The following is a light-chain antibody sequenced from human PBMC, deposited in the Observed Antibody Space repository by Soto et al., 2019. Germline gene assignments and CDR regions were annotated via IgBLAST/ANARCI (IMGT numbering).Light chain of an antibody. V-gene: IGLV1-44*01. J-gene: IGLJ2*01. CDR2: SNN. CDR3: AAWDDSLNGSVV. Sequence: QAVVTQPPSASGTPGQRATISCSGSSSNIGSNTVNWYQQLPGTAPKLLIYSNNQRPSGVPDRFSGSKSGTSASLAISGLQSEDEADYYCAAWDDSLNGSVVFGGGTKLTVL. CDR1: SSNIGSNT.